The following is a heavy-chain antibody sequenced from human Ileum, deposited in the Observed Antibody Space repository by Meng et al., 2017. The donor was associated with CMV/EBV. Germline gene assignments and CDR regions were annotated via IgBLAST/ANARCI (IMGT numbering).Heavy chain of an antibody. D-gene: IGHD2-2*01. CDR1: GFAFGNYD. J-gene: IGHJ5*02. CDR2: IRDDGSKE. CDR3: AKDREDCSSTSCSFRFDP. Sequence: GESLKISCAASGFAFGNYDMHWVRQAPGKGLEWVTFIRDDGSKEHYADSVKGRFTISRDNSKSTLFLQMDSLRPEDTAVYYCAKDREDCSSTSCSFRFDPWGQGTLVTVSS. V-gene: IGHV3-30*02.